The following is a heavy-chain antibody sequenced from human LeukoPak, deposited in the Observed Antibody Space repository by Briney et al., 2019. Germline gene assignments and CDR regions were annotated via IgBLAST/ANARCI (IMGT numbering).Heavy chain of an antibody. D-gene: IGHD3-10*01. J-gene: IGHJ6*02. V-gene: IGHV1-18*01. Sequence: ASVKVSCKASGYTFTSYGISWVRQAPGQGLEWMGWISAYNGNTNYAQKLQGRVTMTTDTSTSTAYMELRSLRSDDTAVYYCARERXIXMVXGVMFYYGMDVWGQGTTVTVSS. CDR1: GYTFTSYG. CDR3: ARERXIXMVXGVMFYYGMDV. CDR2: ISAYNGNT.